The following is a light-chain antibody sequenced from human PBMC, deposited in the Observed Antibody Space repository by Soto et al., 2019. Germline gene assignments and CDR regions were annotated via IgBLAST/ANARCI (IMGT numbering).Light chain of an antibody. V-gene: IGKV3D-15*01. J-gene: IGKJ4*01. CDR1: QIINSD. CDR3: QQYNNWPVT. CDR2: GAS. Sequence: EIVMTQSPATLSVSQGGRATLSFRASQIINSDVAWYQQKVGQTPRLLIHGASTRATGIAARFSGSGFGTEFTLTISGLQSEDFATYYCQQYNNWPVTFGGGTKVDIK.